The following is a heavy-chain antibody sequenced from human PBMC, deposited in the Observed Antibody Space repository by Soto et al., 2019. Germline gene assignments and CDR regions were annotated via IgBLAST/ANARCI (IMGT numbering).Heavy chain of an antibody. J-gene: IGHJ5*02. V-gene: IGHV4-39*01. D-gene: IGHD2-15*01. CDR3: ARTPRRVVAATGWFDP. CDR2: IYYSGST. Sequence: QLQLQESGPGLVKPSETLSLTCTVSGGSISSSSYYWGWIRQPPGKGLEWIGSIYYSGSTYYNPSLKSRVTISVDTSKNQFSLKLSSVTAADTAVYYCARTPRRVVAATGWFDPWGQGTLVTVSS. CDR1: GGSISSSSYY.